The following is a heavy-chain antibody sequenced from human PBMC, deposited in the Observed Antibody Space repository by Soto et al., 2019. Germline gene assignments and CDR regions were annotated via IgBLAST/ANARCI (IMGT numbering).Heavy chain of an antibody. CDR3: AKGGYTGGYYGVGYFDY. CDR1: GFTFTTYA. J-gene: IGHJ4*02. V-gene: IGHV3-30*18. Sequence: QVQLVESGGGVVQPGRSLRLSCAASGFTFTTYAMHWVRQAPGKGLEWVALISYDGSKKYYADSVKGRFTISRDNSKNTRYLQMNGLRAEDTAVYYCAKGGYTGGYYGVGYFDYWGQGTLVTVSS. CDR2: ISYDGSKK. D-gene: IGHD1-26*01.